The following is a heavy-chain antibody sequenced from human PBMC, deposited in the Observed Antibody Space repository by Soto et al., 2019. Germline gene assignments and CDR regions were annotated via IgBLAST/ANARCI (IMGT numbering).Heavy chain of an antibody. CDR2: IIPIFGTA. V-gene: IGHV1-69*06. D-gene: IGHD3-10*01. Sequence: QVQLVQSGAEVKKPGSSVKVSCKASGGTFSSYAISWVRQAPGQGLEWMGRIIPIFGTANYAQKFQGRVTITADKSTSTAYMELSSLRSENTAVYYCARDLLWFGSRGGFDPWGQGTLVTVSS. CDR3: ARDLLWFGSRGGFDP. J-gene: IGHJ5*02. CDR1: GGTFSSYA.